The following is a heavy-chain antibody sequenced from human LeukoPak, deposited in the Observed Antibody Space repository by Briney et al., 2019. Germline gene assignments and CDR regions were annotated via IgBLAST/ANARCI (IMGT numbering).Heavy chain of an antibody. CDR1: GGSISTSSYY. J-gene: IGHJ5*02. CDR3: ARSVDSSGYLGGYNWFDP. CDR2: IFYSGST. D-gene: IGHD3-22*01. Sequence: SETLSLTCTVSGGSISTSSYYWGWVRQPPGKGLEWIGNIFYSGSTYYSPSLKSRVTISLDTSRNQFSLKLNSVTAADTAVYYCARSVDSSGYLGGYNWFDPWGQGTLVTVSS. V-gene: IGHV4-39*07.